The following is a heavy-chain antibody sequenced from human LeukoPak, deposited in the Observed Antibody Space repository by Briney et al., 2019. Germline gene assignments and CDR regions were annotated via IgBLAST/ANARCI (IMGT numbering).Heavy chain of an antibody. V-gene: IGHV3-20*04. CDR3: ARDYYYDSSGYLDAFDI. CDR1: GFTFDDYG. CDR2: INWNGGST. J-gene: IGHJ3*02. D-gene: IGHD3-22*01. Sequence: GGSLRLSCAASGFTFDDYGMSWVRQAPGKGLEWVSGINWNGGSTGYADSVKGRFTISRDNAKNSLYLQMNSLRAEDTAVYYCARDYYYDSSGYLDAFDIWGQGTMVTVSS.